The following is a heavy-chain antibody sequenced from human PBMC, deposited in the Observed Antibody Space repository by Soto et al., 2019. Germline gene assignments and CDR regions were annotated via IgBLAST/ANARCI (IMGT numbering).Heavy chain of an antibody. D-gene: IGHD6-19*01. CDR1: GFTFSSYG. V-gene: IGHV3-30*18. CDR2: ISYDGSNK. Sequence: QVQLVESGGGVVQPGRSLRLSCAASGFTFSSYGMHLVRQAPGKGLEWVAVISYDGSNKYYADSVKGRFTISRDNAKNTLYLQTNSLRAEDTAVYYCAKDPPTQYSGGSGQLLGFDYWGQRTLVAVSS. CDR3: AKDPPTQYSGGSGQLLGFDY. J-gene: IGHJ4*02.